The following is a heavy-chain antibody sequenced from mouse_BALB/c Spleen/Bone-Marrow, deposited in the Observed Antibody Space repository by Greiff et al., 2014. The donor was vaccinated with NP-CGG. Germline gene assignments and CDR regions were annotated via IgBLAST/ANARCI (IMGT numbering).Heavy chain of an antibody. V-gene: IGHV1S81*02. CDR2: INPSNGGT. J-gene: IGHJ4*01. Sequence: GAELVKPGASVKLSCKASGYTFTSYYMYWVKQRPGQGLEWFGEINPSNGGTNFNEKFKNKATLTVDKSSSTAYMQLSSLTSEDSAVYYCSRGRRDALDYWGQGTPVTVSS. CDR1: GYTFTSYY. CDR3: SRGRRDALDY.